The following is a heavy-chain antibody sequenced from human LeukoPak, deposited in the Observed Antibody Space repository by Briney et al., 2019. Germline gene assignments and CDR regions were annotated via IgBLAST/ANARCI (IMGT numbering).Heavy chain of an antibody. CDR1: GFTVSSNY. J-gene: IGHJ5*02. CDR2: IKSKTDGGTT. D-gene: IGHD5-12*01. V-gene: IGHV3-15*01. Sequence: PGGSLRLSCAASGFTVSSNYMSWVRQAPGKGLEWVGRIKSKTDGGTTDYAAPVKGRFTISRDDSKNALYLQMTSLKTEDTAVYYCTTSRGSWGQGTLVTVSP. CDR3: TTSRGS.